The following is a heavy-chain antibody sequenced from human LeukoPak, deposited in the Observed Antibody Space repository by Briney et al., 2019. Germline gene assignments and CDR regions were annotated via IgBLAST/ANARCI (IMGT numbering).Heavy chain of an antibody. CDR2: ISGSGDST. D-gene: IGHD2-15*01. CDR3: AKVVRSAVVATYDY. V-gene: IGHV3-23*01. J-gene: IGHJ4*02. CDR1: GFTFSSYA. Sequence: GGSLTLSCAASGFTFSSYAMSWVRHAPGGGLEWVSTISGSGDSTYYADSVKGRFTISRDNSKNTLYLQMNSLRAEDTAVYYCAKVVRSAVVATYDYWGQGTLVTVSS.